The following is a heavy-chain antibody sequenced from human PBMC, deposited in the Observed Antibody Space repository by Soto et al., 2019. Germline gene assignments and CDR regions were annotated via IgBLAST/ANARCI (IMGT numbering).Heavy chain of an antibody. J-gene: IGHJ1*01. V-gene: IGHV3-21*01. CDR2: ISTGSSYI. D-gene: IGHD6-13*01. Sequence: PGGSLRLSCAASGFTFSSYTMHWVRQAPGKGLEWVSSISTGSSYIYYADSLKGRFTIPRDNAGNSLYLQMNSLRAEDTAVYYCAREMKQLVQEGFLQHWGQGTLVTVSS. CDR1: GFTFSSYT. CDR3: AREMKQLVQEGFLQH.